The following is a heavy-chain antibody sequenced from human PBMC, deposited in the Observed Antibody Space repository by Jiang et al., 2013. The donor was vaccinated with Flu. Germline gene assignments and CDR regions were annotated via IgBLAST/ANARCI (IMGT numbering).Heavy chain of an antibody. CDR1: GDSVSSNGDA. Sequence: SQTLSLTCAISGDSVSSNGDAWNWIRQSPSRGLEWLGRTYYGSTWYNDYALSVRGRITIKPDTSKNQFSLQLNSVTPEDTAVYYCVRGRQYKSDFYYFDYWGRGTLVTVSS. J-gene: IGHJ4*02. CDR2: TYYGSTWYN. V-gene: IGHV6-1*01. CDR3: VRGRQYKSDFYYFDY. D-gene: IGHD2-21*02.